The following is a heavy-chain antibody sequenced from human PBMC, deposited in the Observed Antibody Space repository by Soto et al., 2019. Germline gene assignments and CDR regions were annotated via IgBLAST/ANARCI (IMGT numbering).Heavy chain of an antibody. Sequence: QVQLQESGPGLVKPSETLSLTCTVSGGTISSYYWNWIRQPPGKGLEWIGYIHDSGSTNYNPSLKSGVTISVDTSKNQFSLKLSSVTAADTAVYYCARRVQYYYGLDVWGQGTTVTVSS. CDR2: IHDSGST. CDR3: ARRVQYYYGLDV. V-gene: IGHV4-59*08. CDR1: GGTISSYY. D-gene: IGHD1-1*01. J-gene: IGHJ6*02.